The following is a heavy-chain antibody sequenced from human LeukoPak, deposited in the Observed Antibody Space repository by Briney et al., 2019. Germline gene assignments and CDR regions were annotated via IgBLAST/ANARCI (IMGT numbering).Heavy chain of an antibody. CDR3: AKGRYDSSGPANTFDY. CDR1: GSTFSSYA. V-gene: IGHV3-23*01. Sequence: PGGSLRLSCAASGSTFSSYAMSWVRQAPGKGLEWVSGISGSGGSTYYADSVKGQFTISRDNSKNTLYLQMNNLRAEDTALYYCAKGRYDSSGPANTFDYWGQGTLVTVSS. J-gene: IGHJ4*02. D-gene: IGHD3-22*01. CDR2: ISGSGGST.